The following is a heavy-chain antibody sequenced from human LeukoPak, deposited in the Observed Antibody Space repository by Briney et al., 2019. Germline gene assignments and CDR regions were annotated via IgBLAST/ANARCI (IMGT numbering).Heavy chain of an antibody. Sequence: GGSLRLSCVVSGFTFSNYAMSWVRQAPGKRXXXXXXXXXXXXSTYYADSVXXXXTIAXXDSKNTLYLQMNSLSAEDAAVYYCAKXXAPGEDIVVVVAANGVGYWGQGTLVTVSS. V-gene: IGHV3-23*01. J-gene: IGHJ4*02. D-gene: IGHD2-15*01. CDR2: XXXXXXST. CDR1: GFTFSNYA. CDR3: AKXXAPGEDIVVVVAANGVGY.